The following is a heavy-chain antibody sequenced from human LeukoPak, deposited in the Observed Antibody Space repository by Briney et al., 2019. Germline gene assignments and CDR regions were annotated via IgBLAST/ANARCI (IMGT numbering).Heavy chain of an antibody. Sequence: SETLSLTCTVSGGSISSYYWSWIRQPAGKGLEWIGRIYSSGSTNYNPSLKSRVTISVDKSKNQFSLKLSSVTAADTAVYYCARWGSGWAYFDIWGQGTMVTVSS. CDR3: ARWGSGWAYFDI. D-gene: IGHD6-19*01. CDR2: IYSSGST. CDR1: GGSISSYY. V-gene: IGHV4-4*07. J-gene: IGHJ3*02.